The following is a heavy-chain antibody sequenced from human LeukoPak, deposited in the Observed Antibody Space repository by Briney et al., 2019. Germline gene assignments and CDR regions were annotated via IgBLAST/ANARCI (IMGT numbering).Heavy chain of an antibody. CDR2: INWNGGST. J-gene: IGHJ3*02. CDR3: ARDYKEEYSSSWYERSAFDI. V-gene: IGHV3-20*04. Sequence: PGGSLRLSCAASGFTFDDYGMSWVRQAPGKGLEWVSGINWNGGSTDYADSVKGRVTISRDNAKNSLYLRMNSLRAEDTALYYCARDYKEEYSSSWYERSAFDIWGQGTMVTVSS. D-gene: IGHD6-13*01. CDR1: GFTFDDYG.